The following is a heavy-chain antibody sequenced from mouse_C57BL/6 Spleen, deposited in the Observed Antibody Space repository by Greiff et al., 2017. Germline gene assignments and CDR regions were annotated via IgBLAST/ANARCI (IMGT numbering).Heavy chain of an antibody. CDR1: GYTFTSYW. J-gene: IGHJ4*01. CDR3: ARWDLQEAMDY. D-gene: IGHD2-1*01. V-gene: IGHV1-55*01. CDR2: IYPGSGST. Sequence: QVHVKQPGAELVKPGASVKMSCKASGYTFTSYWITWVKQRPGQGLEWIGDIYPGSGSTNYNEKFKSKATLTVDTSSSTAYMQLISLTSEYSAVYYCARWDLQEAMDYWGQGTSVTVSS.